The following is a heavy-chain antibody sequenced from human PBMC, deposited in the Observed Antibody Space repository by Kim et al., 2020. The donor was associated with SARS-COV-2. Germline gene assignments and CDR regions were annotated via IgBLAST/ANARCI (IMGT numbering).Heavy chain of an antibody. Sequence: GGSLRLSCAASGVTFSTYAMSWVRQAPGKGLEWVSAISGSGGSTYYADSVKGRFSISRDNAKNTLYLQMNSLRAEDTAVYHCAKSIFSSIDDFDYCGQRTLVTVSS. CDR2: ISGSGGST. J-gene: IGHJ4*02. D-gene: IGHD3-3*01. V-gene: IGHV3-23*01. CDR1: GVTFSTYA. CDR3: AKSIFSSIDDFDY.